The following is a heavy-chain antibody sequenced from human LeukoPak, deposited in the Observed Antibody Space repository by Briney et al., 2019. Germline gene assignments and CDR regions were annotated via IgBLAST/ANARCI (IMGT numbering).Heavy chain of an antibody. V-gene: IGHV4-30-2*01. Sequence: SQTLSLTCALSGRSISSGGYSWRWIRQPPGKGLEWVGYIYHSGSTYYNPSLKSRVTISVDRSKNQFSLKLSSVTAADTAVYYCARARGYSGYDWSVDYYYGMDVWGQGTTVTVSS. CDR1: GRSISSGGYS. CDR3: ARARGYSGYDWSVDYYYGMDV. J-gene: IGHJ6*02. CDR2: IYHSGST. D-gene: IGHD5-12*01.